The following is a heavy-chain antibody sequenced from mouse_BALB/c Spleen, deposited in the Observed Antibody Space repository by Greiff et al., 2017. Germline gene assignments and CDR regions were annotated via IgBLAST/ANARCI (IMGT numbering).Heavy chain of an antibody. J-gene: IGHJ4*01. V-gene: IGHV1-14*01. CDR1: GYTFTSYV. D-gene: IGHD2-1*01. CDR3: ARSEGYYGNYVYYAMDY. Sequence: VQLQQSGPELVKPGASVKMSCKASGYTFTSYVMHWVKQKPGQGLEWIGYINPYNDGTKYNEKFKGKATLTSDKSSSTAYMELSSLTSEDSAVYYCARSEGYYGNYVYYAMDYWGQGTSVTVSS. CDR2: INPYNDGT.